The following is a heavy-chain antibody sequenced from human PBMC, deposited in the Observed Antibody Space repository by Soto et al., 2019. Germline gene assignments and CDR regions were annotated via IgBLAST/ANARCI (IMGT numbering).Heavy chain of an antibody. V-gene: IGHV4-39*06. CDR1: GGSISSSRCH. J-gene: IGHJ6*02. CDR2: IKYSGTT. CDR3: ARDLWGYCGTDCYPLDV. Sequence: SETLSLTCTVSGGSISSSRCHWGWIRQPPGKGLEWIASIKYSGTTFYNPSLKSRVTLSVDTSKNQFALKLNSVTAADTAVYYCARDLWGYCGTDCYPLDVWGQGTTVT. D-gene: IGHD2-21*02.